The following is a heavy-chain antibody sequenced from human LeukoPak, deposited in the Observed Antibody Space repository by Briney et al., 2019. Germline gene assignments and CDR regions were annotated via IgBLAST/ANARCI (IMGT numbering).Heavy chain of an antibody. CDR2: IGTAGDT. CDR1: GFTFSSYD. J-gene: IGHJ2*01. V-gene: IGHV3-13*01. D-gene: IGHD2-21*02. Sequence: GGSLRLSCAASGFTFSSYDMHWVRHATGKGLEWVSAIGTAGDTYYPGSVKGRFTISRENAKNSLYLQMNSLRAGDTAVYYCARTPSLGYCGGDCPPNYWYFDLWGRGTLVTVSS. CDR3: ARTPSLGYCGGDCPPNYWYFDL.